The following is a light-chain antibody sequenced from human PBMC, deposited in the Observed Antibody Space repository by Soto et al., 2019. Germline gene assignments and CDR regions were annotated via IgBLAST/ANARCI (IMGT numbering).Light chain of an antibody. CDR3: QQYGSSSYT. V-gene: IGKV3-20*01. J-gene: IGKJ2*01. Sequence: EIVWTQSPGTRSLSPGERATLSCRASQRVVSTYLAWSQQNPGQAPRLLIYGASSRATGIPDRFSGSGSGTDFTLTISRLEPEDFAVYFCQQYGSSSYTFGQGTKLEIK. CDR1: QRVVSTY. CDR2: GAS.